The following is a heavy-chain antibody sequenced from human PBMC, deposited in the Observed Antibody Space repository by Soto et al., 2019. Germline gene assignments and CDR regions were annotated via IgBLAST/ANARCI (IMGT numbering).Heavy chain of an antibody. V-gene: IGHV4-30-4*01. CDR2: IYYSGST. D-gene: IGHD3-16*01. Sequence: SETLSLTCTVSGGSISSGDYYWSWIRQPPGKGLEWIGYIYYSGSTYYNPSLKSRVTISVDTSKNQFSLKLSSVAAADTAVYYCASEAMIYYFDYWGQGTLVTVS. CDR3: ASEAMIYYFDY. CDR1: GGSISSGDYY. J-gene: IGHJ4*02.